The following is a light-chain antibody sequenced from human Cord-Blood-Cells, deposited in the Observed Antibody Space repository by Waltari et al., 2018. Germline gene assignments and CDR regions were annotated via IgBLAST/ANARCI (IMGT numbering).Light chain of an antibody. CDR3: QQYGSSPVT. Sequence: ELVLTQSPATLSLSPGDRATLSCGARQSVSSSYLAWYQQKPGLAPRLLIYDASSRATGIPDRFSGSGSGTDFTLTISRLEPEDFAVYYCQQYGSSPVTFGQGTKLEIK. V-gene: IGKV3D-20*01. CDR1: QSVSSSY. J-gene: IGKJ2*01. CDR2: DAS.